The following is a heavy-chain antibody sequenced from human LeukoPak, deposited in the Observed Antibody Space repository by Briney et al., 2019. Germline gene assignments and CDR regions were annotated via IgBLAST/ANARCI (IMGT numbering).Heavy chain of an antibody. J-gene: IGHJ2*01. CDR3: ARVRWYPTWYFDL. Sequence: SETLSLTCAVYGGSFSGYYWSWIRQPPGKGLEWIGEINHSGSTNYNPSLKSRVTISVDTSKNQFSLKLSSVTAADTAVYYCARVRWYPTWYFDLWGRGTLVTVSS. CDR1: GGSFSGYY. V-gene: IGHV4-34*01. D-gene: IGHD6-13*01. CDR2: INHSGST.